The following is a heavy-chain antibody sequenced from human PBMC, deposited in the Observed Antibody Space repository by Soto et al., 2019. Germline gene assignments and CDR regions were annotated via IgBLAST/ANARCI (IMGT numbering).Heavy chain of an antibody. CDR3: TRGTVTVDYFDY. CDR1: GGSISGYY. Sequence: SETLSLTCPVSGGSISGYYWSWIRQPPGKGLEWIGYIYYNGGANYNPSLKSRVTMSVDTSKNQFSLKLSSVTAADTAVYYCTRGTVTVDYFDYWGQGTLVTVSS. V-gene: IGHV4-59*01. D-gene: IGHD4-4*01. CDR2: IYYNGGA. J-gene: IGHJ4*02.